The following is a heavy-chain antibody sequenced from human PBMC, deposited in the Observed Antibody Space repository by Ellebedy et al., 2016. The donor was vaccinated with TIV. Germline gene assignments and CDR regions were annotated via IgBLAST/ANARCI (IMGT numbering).Heavy chain of an antibody. D-gene: IGHD1-26*01. CDR3: ASVSGTYDFFDY. Sequence: MPSETLSLTCTVSGGSISSYYWNWVRQPAGKGLEWIGRIYTSGYTNYNPSLRSRVTLSFDTSKNQFSLRLNSVTAADTAVYYCASVSGTYDFFDYWGQGIPVTVSS. CDR2: IYTSGYT. V-gene: IGHV4-4*07. CDR1: GGSISSYY. J-gene: IGHJ4*02.